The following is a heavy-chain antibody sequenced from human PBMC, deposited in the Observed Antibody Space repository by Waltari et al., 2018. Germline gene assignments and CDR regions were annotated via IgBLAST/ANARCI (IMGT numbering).Heavy chain of an antibody. V-gene: IGHV4-39*01. J-gene: IGHJ4*02. D-gene: IGHD6-19*01. Sequence: QLQLQESGPGLVSPSETLSLTCTVSGGSISSSSYYWGWIRQPPGKGLEWVGTISYSGGTYHRPSLKSRVTIAVDTSKNQFSLKLSSVTTADTAVYFCARSPYTSGWHYCFDYWGQGTLVTVSS. CDR3: ARSPYTSGWHYCFDY. CDR1: GGSISSSSYY. CDR2: ISYSGGT.